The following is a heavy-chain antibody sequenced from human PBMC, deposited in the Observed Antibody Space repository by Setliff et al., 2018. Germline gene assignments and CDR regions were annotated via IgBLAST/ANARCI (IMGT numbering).Heavy chain of an antibody. Sequence: KPSETLSLTCTVSGDSMNDNHWTWMRQPPGKGLEWIGYIYTSGGTNYNPSLKSRVTISVDMTENQFSLILRSVVAADTAVYYCARGVSGVSWTPRYWGRGTLVTVSS. J-gene: IGHJ4*02. CDR3: ARGVSGVSWTPRY. CDR1: GDSMNDNH. CDR2: IYTSGGT. D-gene: IGHD6-25*01. V-gene: IGHV4-4*08.